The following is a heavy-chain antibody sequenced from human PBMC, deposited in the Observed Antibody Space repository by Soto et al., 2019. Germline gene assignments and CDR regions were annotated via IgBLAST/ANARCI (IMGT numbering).Heavy chain of an antibody. CDR1: GYTFTNYW. J-gene: IGHJ6*02. Sequence: GASLKISCKGSGYTFTNYWIGWVRQMPGKGLEWMGIIYPGDSDTKYNPSFQGQVTISADKSITTAYLQWSSLKASDTAIYYCAASIFYYGMDVWGQGTTVTSP. V-gene: IGHV5-51*01. CDR2: IYPGDSDT. CDR3: AASIFYYGMDV.